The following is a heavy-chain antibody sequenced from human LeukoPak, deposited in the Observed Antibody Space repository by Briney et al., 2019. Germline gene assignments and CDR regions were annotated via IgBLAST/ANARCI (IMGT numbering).Heavy chain of an antibody. V-gene: IGHV1-46*03. CDR3: SRGKVAGAGVFDY. Sequence: ASVTVSCKASGYTFTSYYIHWVRQAPGQGLEWMGIVNPSGGSTSYAQKFQGRVTMTRDTSTSTVYMEQSSLRSEDTAVYYCSRGKVAGAGVFDYWGQGALVTVSS. CDR1: GYTFTSYY. CDR2: VNPSGGST. J-gene: IGHJ4*02. D-gene: IGHD6-19*01.